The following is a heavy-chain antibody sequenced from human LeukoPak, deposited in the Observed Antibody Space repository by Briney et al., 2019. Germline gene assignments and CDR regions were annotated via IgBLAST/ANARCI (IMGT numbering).Heavy chain of an antibody. CDR2: TYYRSKWYN. V-gene: IGHV6-1*01. CDR3: ACEATSTGPIAAAGTFDY. Sequence: SQTLSLTCAISGDSVSSNSAAWNWIRQSPSRGLEWLGRTYYRSKWYNDYAVSVKGRITINPDTSKNQFSLQLNSVTPEDTAVYYCACEATSTGPIAAAGTFDYWGQGTLVTVSS. J-gene: IGHJ4*02. D-gene: IGHD6-13*01. CDR1: GDSVSSNSAA.